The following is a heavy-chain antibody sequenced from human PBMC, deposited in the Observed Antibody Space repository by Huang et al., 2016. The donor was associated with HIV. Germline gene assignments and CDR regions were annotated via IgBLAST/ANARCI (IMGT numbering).Heavy chain of an antibody. D-gene: IGHD3-3*01. J-gene: IGHJ2*01. CDR1: GYKFSSYW. V-gene: IGHV5-51*01. CDR2: IYPGDTDV. CDR3: VRLTGSSEFWSSYYRYYWYVDT. Sequence: EVQLVQSGMEVKKPGESLRISCRASGYKFSSYWIAWVRQRSGKGLEFMVFIYPGDTDVKFSPSFDRQVLFSVDKSMSTAYLQWGSLTAPDTATYYCVRLTGSSEFWSSYYRYYWYVDTWGRGTLVSV.